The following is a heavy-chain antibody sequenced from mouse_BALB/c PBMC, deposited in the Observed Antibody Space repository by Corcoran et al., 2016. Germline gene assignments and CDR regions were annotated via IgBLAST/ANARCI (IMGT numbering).Heavy chain of an antibody. J-gene: IGHJ1*01. CDR1: GFNIKDTY. CDR3: ARWDWYFDV. Sequence: EVQLQQSGAELVKPGVSVKLSCTASGFNIKDTYMHLVKQRPEQGLEWIGRIDPANGNTKYDPKFQGKATITADTSSNTAYLQLSSLTSEDTAVYYCARWDWYFDVWGAGTTVTVSS. V-gene: IGHV14-3*02. CDR2: IDPANGNT.